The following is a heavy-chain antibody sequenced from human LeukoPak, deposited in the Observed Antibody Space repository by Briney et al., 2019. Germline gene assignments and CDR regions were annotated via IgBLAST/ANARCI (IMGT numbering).Heavy chain of an antibody. D-gene: IGHD4-11*01. Sequence: AGGSLRLSCAAPGFTVSSNYMSWVRQAPGKGLEWVSVIYSGGSTYYADSVKGRFTISRDNSKNTLYLQMNSLRAEDTAVYYCARDNDYSGWFDPWGQGTLVTVSS. CDR3: ARDNDYSGWFDP. J-gene: IGHJ5*02. V-gene: IGHV3-66*02. CDR2: IYSGGST. CDR1: GFTVSSNY.